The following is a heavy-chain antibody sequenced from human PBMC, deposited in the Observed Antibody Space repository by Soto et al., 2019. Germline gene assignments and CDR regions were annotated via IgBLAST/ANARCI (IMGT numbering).Heavy chain of an antibody. D-gene: IGHD3-3*01. CDR1: GGSISSYY. V-gene: IGHV4-59*08. Sequence: PSETLSLTCTVSGGSISSYYWSWIRQPPGKGLEWIGYIYYSGSTNYNPSLKSRVTISVDTSKNQFSLKLSSVTAADTAVYYCARRSDSWSGYYSRQPDAFDIWGQGTMVTVSS. CDR2: IYYSGST. J-gene: IGHJ3*02. CDR3: ARRSDSWSGYYSRQPDAFDI.